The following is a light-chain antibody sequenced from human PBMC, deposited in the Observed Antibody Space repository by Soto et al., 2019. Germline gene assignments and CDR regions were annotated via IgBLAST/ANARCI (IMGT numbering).Light chain of an antibody. CDR1: QSVSSSY. J-gene: IGKJ4*01. V-gene: IGKV3-20*01. CDR2: GAS. Sequence: EIVLTQSPGTLSLSPGERATLSCRASQSVSSSYLAWYQQKPGQAPRLLLYGASSRATGIPDRFSGSGSGTAFTLTISRLEPEDFAVYYCHQYDSSPLTFGGGTKVEIK. CDR3: HQYDSSPLT.